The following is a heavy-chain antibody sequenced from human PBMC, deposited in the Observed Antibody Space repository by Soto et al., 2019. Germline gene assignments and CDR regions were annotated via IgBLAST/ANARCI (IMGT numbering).Heavy chain of an antibody. CDR2: INAGNGNT. CDR3: AKSATVPAAIAY. CDR1: GYTVTSYA. V-gene: IGHV1-3*01. Sequence: SVKVSCKASGYTVTSYAMHWVRQAPGQRLEWMGWINAGNGNTKYSQKFQGRVTITRDTSASTAYMELSSLRSEDTAVYYCAKSATVPAAIAYWGQGTLVTVS. D-gene: IGHD2-2*02. J-gene: IGHJ4*02.